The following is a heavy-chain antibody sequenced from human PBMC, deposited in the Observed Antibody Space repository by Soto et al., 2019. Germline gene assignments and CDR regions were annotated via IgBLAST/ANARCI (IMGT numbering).Heavy chain of an antibody. CDR1: GYSINSDYY. CDR2: VDHSGRT. D-gene: IGHD3-10*01. Sequence: PSETLSLTCAVSGYSINSDYYWGWIRQPPGKGLEWIGSVDHSGRTYYSPSLRSRLTIFIDTSTNQFSLRLTSVTAADTAMYFCAKKGYYPSGKINLFDSWGPGTLVTVSS. CDR3: AKKGYYPSGKINLFDS. J-gene: IGHJ4*02. V-gene: IGHV4-38-2*01.